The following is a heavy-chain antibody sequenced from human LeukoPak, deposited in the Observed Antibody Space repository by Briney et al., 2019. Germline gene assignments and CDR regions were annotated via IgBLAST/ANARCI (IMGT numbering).Heavy chain of an antibody. J-gene: IGHJ4*02. Sequence: PGGSLRLSCAASGFTFDDYTMHWVRQAPGKGLEWVSLISWDGGSTYYADSVKGRFTISRDNSKNSLYLQMNSLRTEDTALYYCAKASQRGSSWYYFDYWGQGTLVTVSS. CDR2: ISWDGGST. CDR3: AKASQRGSSWYYFDY. CDR1: GFTFDDYT. V-gene: IGHV3-43*01. D-gene: IGHD6-13*01.